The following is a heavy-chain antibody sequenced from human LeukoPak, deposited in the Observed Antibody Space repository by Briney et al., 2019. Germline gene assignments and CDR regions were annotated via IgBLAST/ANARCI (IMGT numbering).Heavy chain of an antibody. V-gene: IGHV3-23*01. Sequence: GESLRLSCAASGFTFSNYVMIWVRQAPGKGLEWVSAISGSGGSTYYADSVKGRFTISRDNSKNTLYLQMNSLRAEDTAVYYCAKGGYYTTDAFDIWGQGTMVTVSS. J-gene: IGHJ3*02. CDR3: AKGGYYTTDAFDI. CDR1: GFTFSNYV. CDR2: ISGSGGST. D-gene: IGHD3-22*01.